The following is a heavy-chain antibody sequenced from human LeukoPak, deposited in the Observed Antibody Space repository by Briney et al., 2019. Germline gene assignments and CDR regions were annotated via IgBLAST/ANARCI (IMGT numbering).Heavy chain of an antibody. V-gene: IGHV3-11*04. CDR1: GFTFSDYY. Sequence: SLRLSCAASGFTFSDYYMSWIRQAPGKGLEWVSYISCSGSTIYYADSVKGRFTISRDNAKNSLYLPMTPLRAEHTAVHSCARRGYSYGPSKSYFDYWGQGTLVTVSS. CDR3: ARRGYSYGPSKSYFDY. CDR2: ISCSGSTI. J-gene: IGHJ4*02. D-gene: IGHD5-18*01.